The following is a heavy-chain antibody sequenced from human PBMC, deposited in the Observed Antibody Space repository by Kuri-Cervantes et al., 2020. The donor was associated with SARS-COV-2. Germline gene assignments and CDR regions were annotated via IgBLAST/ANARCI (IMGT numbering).Heavy chain of an antibody. CDR1: GVNFSTTD. D-gene: IGHD2-21*01. Sequence: GGSLRLSCVASGVNFSTTDMHWVRQAPGKGLEWVTFISSDGKNKKCMASGKSRFTISRDNSQNTLHLQMKSLRDEDTAIYYCAKDRAGVHDFWGQGTLVTVSS. CDR2: ISSDGKNK. J-gene: IGHJ1*01. CDR3: AKDRAGVHDF. V-gene: IGHV3-30*18.